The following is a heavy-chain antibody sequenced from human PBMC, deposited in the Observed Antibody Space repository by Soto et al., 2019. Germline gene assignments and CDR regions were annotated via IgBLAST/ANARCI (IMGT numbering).Heavy chain of an antibody. CDR1: GYTFTGYY. D-gene: IGHD3-10*01. J-gene: IGHJ6*02. V-gene: IGHV1-2*02. CDR3: ARGGVTAFYYYYYGMDV. CDR2: INPNSGGT. Sequence: ASVKVSCKASGYTFTGYYMHWVRQAPGQGLEWMGWINPNSGGTNYAQKFQGRVTMTRDTSISTAYMELSRLRSDDTAVYYCARGGVTAFYYYYYGMDVWGQGTTVTVSS.